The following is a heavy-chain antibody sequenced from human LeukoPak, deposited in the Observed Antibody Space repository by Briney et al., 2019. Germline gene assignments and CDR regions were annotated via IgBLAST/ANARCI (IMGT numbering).Heavy chain of an antibody. D-gene: IGHD4-17*01. CDR2: IRYDGSNK. CDR3: AREDTVTYFDY. CDR1: GFTFSSYG. Sequence: GGSLRLSCTASGFTFSSYGMHWVRQAPGKGLEWVTFIRYDGSNKNYAESVKGRLTISRDNAKNSLYLQMNSLRAEDTAVYYCAREDTVTYFDYWGQGTLVTVSS. J-gene: IGHJ4*02. V-gene: IGHV3-30*02.